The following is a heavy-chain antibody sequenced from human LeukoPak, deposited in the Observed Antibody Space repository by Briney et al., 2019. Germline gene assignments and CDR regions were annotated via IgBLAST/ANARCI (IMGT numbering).Heavy chain of an antibody. D-gene: IGHD5-12*01. J-gene: IGHJ4*02. CDR3: ARVGYSGWNLEY. CDR1: GFTFRSYW. V-gene: IGHV3-7*01. CDR2: INQGGSVK. Sequence: GGSLRLSCAASGFTFRSYWMSWVRQAPGKGLEWVAHINQGGSVKYYVDSVKGRFTISRDDAKNSLYVQMNSLRDEDTAVYYCARVGYSGWNLEYWGQGTLVTVSS.